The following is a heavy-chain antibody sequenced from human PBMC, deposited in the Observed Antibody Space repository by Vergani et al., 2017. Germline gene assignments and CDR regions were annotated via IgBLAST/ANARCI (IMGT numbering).Heavy chain of an antibody. CDR3: ARDIEVVVVAGTSFDY. V-gene: IGHV1-18*01. CDR1: GYTFTSDG. J-gene: IGHJ4*02. Sequence: QVQLVQSGAEVKKPGASVKVSCKASGYTFTSDGISWVRQAPGQGVEWMGWSSAYNGNTNYAQKLQGRVTMTKDTSTSTSYMELRSLRSDDTAVYYCARDIEVVVVAGTSFDYWGQGTLVTVSS. D-gene: IGHD6-19*01. CDR2: SSAYNGNT.